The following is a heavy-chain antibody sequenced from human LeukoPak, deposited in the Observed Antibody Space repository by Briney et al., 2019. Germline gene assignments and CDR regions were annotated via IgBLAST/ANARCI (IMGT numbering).Heavy chain of an antibody. CDR1: SGSISSSNYY. CDR2: IYFRGST. D-gene: IGHD1-26*01. J-gene: IGHJ6*03. CDR3: AGDLSGSYVDGYYMDV. Sequence: SETLSLTCTVSSGSISSSNYYWGWIRQPPGKGLEWIGSIYFRGSTYYNPSLKSRVTISVDTSKNQFSLKLTSVTAADTAVYYCAGDLSGSYVDGYYMDVWGKGTTVTVSS. V-gene: IGHV4-39*07.